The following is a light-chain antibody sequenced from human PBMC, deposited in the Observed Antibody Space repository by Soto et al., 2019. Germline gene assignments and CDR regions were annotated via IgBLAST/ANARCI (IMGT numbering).Light chain of an antibody. Sequence: EIVLTQSPGTLSLSPGERATLSCRASQSLSRSYLGWYQQKPGQAPRLLIYGTSTRATGIPVRFSGSGSGTDVTITISRLETEVIAVYYCKQYCSSTPLMFGQGTRVEIK. CDR1: QSLSRSY. V-gene: IGKV3-20*01. J-gene: IGKJ1*01. CDR3: KQYCSSTPLM. CDR2: GTS.